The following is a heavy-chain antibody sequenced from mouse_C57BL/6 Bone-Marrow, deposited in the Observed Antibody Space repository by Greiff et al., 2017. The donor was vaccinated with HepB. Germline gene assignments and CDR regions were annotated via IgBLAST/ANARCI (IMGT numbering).Heavy chain of an antibody. CDR1: GYTFTSYW. D-gene: IGHD2-1*01. J-gene: IGHJ4*01. V-gene: IGHV1-69*02. CDR3: ARSGKSKAVYYGNYGAMDY. CDR2: IDPSDSYT. Sequence: QVQLQQPGAELVKPGASVKLSCKASGYTFTSYWMHWVKQRPGQGLEWIGEIDPSDSYTNYNQKFKGKATLTVDTSSSTAYMQLSSLTSEDSAVYYCARSGKSKAVYYGNYGAMDYWGQGTSVTVSS.